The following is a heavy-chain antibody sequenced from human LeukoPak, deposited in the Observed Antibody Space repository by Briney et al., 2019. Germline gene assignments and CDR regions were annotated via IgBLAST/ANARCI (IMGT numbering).Heavy chain of an antibody. J-gene: IGHJ4*02. V-gene: IGHV3-30*02. D-gene: IGHD2-2*02. CDR1: GFTFSSYG. CDR3: AKGGADIAVLPAAIPFDY. Sequence: PGGSLRLSCAASGFTFSSYGMHWVRQAPGKGLEWVAFIPYDGSNEYYADSVKGRFTNSRDNSKNTLYLQMNSLRAEDTAVYYCAKGGADIAVLPAAIPFDYWGQGTLVTVSS. CDR2: IPYDGSNE.